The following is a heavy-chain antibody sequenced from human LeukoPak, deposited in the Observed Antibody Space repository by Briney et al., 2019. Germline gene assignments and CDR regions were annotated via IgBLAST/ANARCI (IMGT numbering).Heavy chain of an antibody. CDR2: ISAYTDNT. CDR1: GYSFTSYG. CDR3: ARTLWTTVTNFDY. Sequence: ASVKVSCKASGYSFTSYGISWVRQAPGQGLEWMGWISAYTDNTNYAQNLQGRVTMTTDRSTSTAYLELRSLGSDDTAVYFCARTLWTTVTNFDYWGQGTLVTVSS. J-gene: IGHJ4*02. D-gene: IGHD4-17*01. V-gene: IGHV1-18*01.